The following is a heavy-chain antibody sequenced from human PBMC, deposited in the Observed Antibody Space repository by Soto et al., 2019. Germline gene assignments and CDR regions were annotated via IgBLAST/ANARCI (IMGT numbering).Heavy chain of an antibody. CDR3: ARGGSGDIVVVAAIDY. Sequence: QVQLQESGPGLVKPSQTLSLTCSVSGGSISSGDYYWSWVRQHPGKGLEWIGYFFYSGSTYYNPSLKSRVTISVDTSKNQFSLKLSSVTAADTAVYYCARGGSGDIVVVAAIDYWGQGTLVTVSS. V-gene: IGHV4-31*03. J-gene: IGHJ4*01. D-gene: IGHD2-15*01. CDR2: FFYSGST. CDR1: GGSISSGDYY.